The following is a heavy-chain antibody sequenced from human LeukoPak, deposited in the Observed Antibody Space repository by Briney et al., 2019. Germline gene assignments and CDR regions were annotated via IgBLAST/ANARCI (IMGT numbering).Heavy chain of an antibody. CDR2: IIPIFGTA. Sequence: SATVSFTASGGTFSIYAISWVRQAPGQGLEWMGGIIPIFGTANYAQKFQGRVTITADESTSTAYMELSSLRSEDTAVYYCARALAVAGSYLGYFDYWGQGTLVTVSS. CDR1: GGTFSIYA. J-gene: IGHJ4*02. CDR3: ARALAVAGSYLGYFDY. V-gene: IGHV1-69*01. D-gene: IGHD6-19*01.